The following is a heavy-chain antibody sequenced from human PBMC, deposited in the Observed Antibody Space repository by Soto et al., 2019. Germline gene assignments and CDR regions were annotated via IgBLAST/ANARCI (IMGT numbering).Heavy chain of an antibody. D-gene: IGHD1-1*01. J-gene: IGHJ5*02. V-gene: IGHV4-30-4*01. CDR2: IYYSGST. CDR3: ACLEERGAYNWFDP. CDR1: GGSISSGDYY. Sequence: QVQLQESGPGLVKPSQTLSLTCSVSGGSISSGDYYWSWIRQTPKKGLEWIGYIYYSGSTYYNPSLKSRVIISLNTSKNQFSLKVNSVTAADTAVYYCACLEERGAYNWFDPWGQGTLVTVSS.